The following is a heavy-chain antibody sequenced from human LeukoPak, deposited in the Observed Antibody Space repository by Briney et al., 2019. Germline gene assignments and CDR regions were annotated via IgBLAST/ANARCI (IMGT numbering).Heavy chain of an antibody. CDR3: ARGRPHGNDY. CDR2: IWYDGSNK. Sequence: GGSLRLSCAASGFTFSSYGMHWVRQAPGKGLEWVAVIWYDGSNKYYADSVEGRFTISRDNAKNTLYLQMNSLRVEDTAVYYCARGRPHGNDYWGQGTLVTVSS. D-gene: IGHD4-23*01. J-gene: IGHJ4*02. V-gene: IGHV3-33*01. CDR1: GFTFSSYG.